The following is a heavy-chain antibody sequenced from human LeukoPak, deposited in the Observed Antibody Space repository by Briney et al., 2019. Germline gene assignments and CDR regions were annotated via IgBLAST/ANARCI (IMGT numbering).Heavy chain of an antibody. D-gene: IGHD3-16*02. CDR1: GYTFTGYY. V-gene: IGHV1-2*02. CDR2: INPNSGGT. Sequence: ASVKVSCKASGYTFTGYYMHWVRQAPGQGLEWMGWINPNSGGTNYAQKFQGRVTMTRDTSISTAYMELSRLRSDDTAVYYCARPPGYDYVWGSYRYHDAFDIWGQGTMVTVSS. J-gene: IGHJ3*02. CDR3: ARPPGYDYVWGSYRYHDAFDI.